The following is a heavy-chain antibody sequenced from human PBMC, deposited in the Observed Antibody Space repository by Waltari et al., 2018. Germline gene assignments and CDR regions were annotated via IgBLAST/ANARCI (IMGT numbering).Heavy chain of an antibody. CDR1: EFTFSSYS. J-gene: IGHJ6*02. D-gene: IGHD3-22*01. CDR2: ISYNERNI. V-gene: IGHV3-30*04. CDR3: ARDYCDRTNCHGMDV. Sequence: QVQLVESGGGVVQPGRSLRLPCTASEFTFSSYSMHLVRQAPGKGLEWVAVISYNERNIYYVDSVKGRFTISRDNSKKMLYLQMNSLITEDTAVYYCARDYCDRTNCHGMDVWGQGTTVTVSS.